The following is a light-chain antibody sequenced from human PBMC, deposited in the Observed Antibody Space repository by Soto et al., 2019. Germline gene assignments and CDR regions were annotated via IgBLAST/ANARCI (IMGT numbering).Light chain of an antibody. CDR2: DAS. V-gene: IGKV1-5*01. CDR1: ESISYW. J-gene: IGKJ2*01. Sequence: DIQMTQSPSTLSASVGDRVTITCRASESISYWLAWYQQKPGKAPKFLIYDASSLKSGVPSRLSGSGSGTEFTLTISSLQPDDFATYYCQQYNGLSYTFGQGTKLEI. CDR3: QQYNGLSYT.